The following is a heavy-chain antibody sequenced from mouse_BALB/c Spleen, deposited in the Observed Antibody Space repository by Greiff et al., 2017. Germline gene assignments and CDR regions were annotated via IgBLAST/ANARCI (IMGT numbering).Heavy chain of an antibody. CDR2: ILPGSGST. J-gene: IGHJ3*01. V-gene: IGHV1-9*01. CDR3: ARRGNYYGSSSFAY. D-gene: IGHD1-1*01. Sequence: VKLQESGAELMKPGASVKISCKATGYTFSSYWIEWVKQRPGHGLEWIGEILPGSGSTNYNEKFKGKATFTADTSSNTAYMQLSSLTSEDSAVYYCARRGNYYGSSSFAYWGQGTLVTVSA. CDR1: GYTFSSYW.